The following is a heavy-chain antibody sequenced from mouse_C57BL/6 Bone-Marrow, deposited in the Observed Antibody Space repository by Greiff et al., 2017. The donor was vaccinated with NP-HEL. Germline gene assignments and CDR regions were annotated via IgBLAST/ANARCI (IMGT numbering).Heavy chain of an antibody. CDR2: ISNLAYSI. J-gene: IGHJ1*03. V-gene: IGHV5-15*01. CDR1: GFTFSDYG. D-gene: IGHD1-1*01. Sequence: EVQLVEPGGGLVQPGASLKLSCAASGFTFSDYGMAWVRQAPRKGPEWVAFISNLAYSIYYADTVTGRSTISRETATNTPYLERSSLRSEDTAMYYCARSSRLYWYFDVWGTGTTVTVST. CDR3: ARSSRLYWYFDV.